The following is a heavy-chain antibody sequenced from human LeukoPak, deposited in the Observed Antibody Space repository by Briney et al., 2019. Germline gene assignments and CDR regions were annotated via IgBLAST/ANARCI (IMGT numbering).Heavy chain of an antibody. Sequence: SETLSLTCTVSGGSISSSSYYWGWIRQPPGKGLEWIGSIYYSGSTYHNPSLKSRVTISVDTSKNQFSLKLSSVTAADTAVYYCARGSLFSYYDSSGYYGYFDYWGQGTLVTVSS. V-gene: IGHV4-39*01. J-gene: IGHJ4*02. CDR2: IYYSGST. CDR1: GGSISSSSYY. CDR3: ARGSLFSYYDSSGYYGYFDY. D-gene: IGHD3-22*01.